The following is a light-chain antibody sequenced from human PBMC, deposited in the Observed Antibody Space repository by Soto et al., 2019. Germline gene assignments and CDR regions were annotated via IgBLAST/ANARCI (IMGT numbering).Light chain of an antibody. V-gene: IGKV3-20*01. CDR2: GTS. CDR1: QTISSNN. J-gene: IGKJ1*01. Sequence: EIVLTQSPGTLSVSPGERATLSCRASQTISSNNLAWYQQKPGQAPSLLIYGTSSRATGIPDRFSGSGSGAXXXXXXXXXXXEXSAIYYCQQYGSWTFGQGTKVEIK. CDR3: QQYGSWT.